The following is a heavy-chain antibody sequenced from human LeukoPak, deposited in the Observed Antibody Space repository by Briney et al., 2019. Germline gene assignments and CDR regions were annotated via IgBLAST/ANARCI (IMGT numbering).Heavy chain of an antibody. CDR2: ISGSGETT. J-gene: IGHJ3*01. V-gene: IGHV3-23*01. Sequence: GGSLRLSCAASGFTLSNYAMSWVRQAPGKGLEGGSGISGSGETTFYADSVRGRFAISRDISKTTLYLQINSLRAEDAAVYYCAKRRDAGITGTTGGLDVWGQGTTVTVSS. CDR3: AKRRDAGITGTTGGLDV. CDR1: GFTLSNYA. D-gene: IGHD1-20*01.